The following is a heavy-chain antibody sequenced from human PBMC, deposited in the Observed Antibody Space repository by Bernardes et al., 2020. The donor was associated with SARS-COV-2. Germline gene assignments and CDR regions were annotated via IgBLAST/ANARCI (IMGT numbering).Heavy chain of an antibody. CDR1: GFTFSNYV. CDR3: VKGSVAVAGVDY. CDR2: ISINGDHT. V-gene: IGHV3-64D*06. D-gene: IGHD6-19*01. Sequence: GESLRLSCSVSGFTFSNYVMHWVRQAPGKGLEYVSAISINGDHTFYVDSVKGRFIISRDDSKNMLYLQMSSLRVEDTAIYFCVKGSVAVAGVDYWGQGTLVTVSS. J-gene: IGHJ4*02.